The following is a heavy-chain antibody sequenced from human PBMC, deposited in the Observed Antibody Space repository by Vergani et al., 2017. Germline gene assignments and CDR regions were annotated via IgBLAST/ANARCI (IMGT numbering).Heavy chain of an antibody. D-gene: IGHD3-22*01. Sequence: QVQLQQWGAGLLKPSETLSLTCAVYGGSFSGYYWSWIRQPPGKGLEWIGRIYTSGSTNYNPSLKSRVTISVDTSKNQFSLKLSSVTAADTAVYYCARDYYDSSGLDYWGQGTLVTVSS. CDR2: IYTSGST. CDR3: ARDYYDSSGLDY. J-gene: IGHJ4*02. V-gene: IGHV4-59*10. CDR1: GGSFSGYY.